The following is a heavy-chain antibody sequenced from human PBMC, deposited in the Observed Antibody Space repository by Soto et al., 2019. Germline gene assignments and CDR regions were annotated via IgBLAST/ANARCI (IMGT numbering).Heavy chain of an antibody. CDR1: GYTFTSYY. D-gene: IGHD3-22*01. J-gene: IGHJ4*02. CDR2: INPSGGST. V-gene: IGHV1-46*01. Sequence: ASVKVSCKASGYTFTSYYMHWVRQAPGQGLEWMGIINPSGGSTSYAQKFQGRVTMTRDTSTSTVYMELSSLRSEDTAVYYCARGGYLNYDSSGYYSYYFDYWGQGTSVSVSS. CDR3: ARGGYLNYDSSGYYSYYFDY.